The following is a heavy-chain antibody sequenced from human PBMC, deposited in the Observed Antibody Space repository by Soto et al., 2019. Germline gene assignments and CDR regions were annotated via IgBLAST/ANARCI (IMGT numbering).Heavy chain of an antibody. V-gene: IGHV4-30-4*01. Sequence: VQLQESGPGLVTPSQTLSLTCTVFGGSVSIGDYLWSWIRQRPGKGLEWIGYIHDSGNTYYNPSLKSRVNISLHTSKNKFSLKVTSMTAADTAVYFCARARGGDSGDYASLFDRWGQGNLVTVSS. CDR1: GGSVSIGDYL. CDR2: IHDSGNT. J-gene: IGHJ5*02. D-gene: IGHD4-17*01. CDR3: ARARGGDSGDYASLFDR.